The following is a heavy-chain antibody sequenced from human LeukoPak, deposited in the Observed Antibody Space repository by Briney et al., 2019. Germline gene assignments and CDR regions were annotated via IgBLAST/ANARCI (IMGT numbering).Heavy chain of an antibody. CDR3: ARRYRMAMARDAFDL. CDR1: GGSISSSSYY. J-gene: IGHJ3*01. D-gene: IGHD1-26*01. CDR2: IYNTRST. Sequence: PSETLSLTCTVSGGSISSSSYYWNWIRQPPGKGLEWIGNIYNTRSTYYNPSLKTRVTISVDMSKNQFSLKLSSVTAADTAVYYCARRYRMAMARDAFDLWGQGTMVTVSS. V-gene: IGHV4-39*01.